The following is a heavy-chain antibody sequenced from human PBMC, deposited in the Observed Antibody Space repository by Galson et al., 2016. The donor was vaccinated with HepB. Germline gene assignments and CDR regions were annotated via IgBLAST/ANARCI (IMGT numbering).Heavy chain of an antibody. D-gene: IGHD3-22*01. V-gene: IGHV1-69*13. J-gene: IGHJ3*01. CDR1: GGTFSSYA. CDR2: IIPIFGTA. CDR3: NVGGITMIVVARGTFDF. Sequence: SVKVSCKASGGTFSSYAISWVRQAPGQGLEWMGGIIPIFGTANYAQKFQGRITITADESTSTSYMELSSLKSEDTAVYYCNVGGITMIVVARGTFDFWGQGTMVTVSS.